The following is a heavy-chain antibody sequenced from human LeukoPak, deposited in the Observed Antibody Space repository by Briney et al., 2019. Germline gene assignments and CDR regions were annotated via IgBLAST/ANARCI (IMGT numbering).Heavy chain of an antibody. Sequence: GASVKVSCKASGYTFTGYYMHWVRQAPGQGLEWMGWIIPNSGGTNYAQKFQGWVTMTRDTSISTAYMELSRLRSDDTAVYYCARDGAAAYGMDVWGQGTTVTVSS. J-gene: IGHJ6*02. CDR2: IIPNSGGT. CDR1: GYTFTGYY. CDR3: ARDGAAAYGMDV. D-gene: IGHD6-13*01. V-gene: IGHV1-2*04.